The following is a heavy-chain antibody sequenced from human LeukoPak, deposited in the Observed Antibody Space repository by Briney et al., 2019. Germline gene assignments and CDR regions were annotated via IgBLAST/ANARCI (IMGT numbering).Heavy chain of an antibody. CDR1: GASIRSYY. D-gene: IGHD3-16*02. CDR2: IYTTGST. CDR3: ARRYDYVWGSYRRNWFDP. J-gene: IGHJ5*02. V-gene: IGHV4-4*07. Sequence: SETLSLTCTVSGASIRSYYWSWIRQPAGKGLEWIGRIYTTGSTNYNPSLKSRVTMSVDTSKNQFSLKLSSVTAADTAVYYCARRYDYVWGSYRRNWFDPWGQGTLVTVSS.